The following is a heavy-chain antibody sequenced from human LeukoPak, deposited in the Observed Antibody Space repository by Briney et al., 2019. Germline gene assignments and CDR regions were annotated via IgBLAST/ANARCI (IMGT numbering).Heavy chain of an antibody. CDR1: GGSISRYY. D-gene: IGHD3-9*01. V-gene: IGHV4-4*07. Sequence: SETLSLTCTVSGGSISRYYWSWIRQPAGKGLEWIGRIYTSGSTNYNHSLKSRVTMSVDTSKNQFSLKLSSVTTADTAVYYCARLLTGYFYLDSWGKGTTVTVSS. CDR3: ARLLTGYFYLDS. J-gene: IGHJ6*04. CDR2: IYTSGST.